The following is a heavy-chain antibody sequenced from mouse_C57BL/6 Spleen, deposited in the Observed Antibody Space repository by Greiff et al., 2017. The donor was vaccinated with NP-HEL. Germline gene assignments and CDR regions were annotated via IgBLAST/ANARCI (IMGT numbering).Heavy chain of an antibody. CDR2: INPSTGGT. CDR3: AKSVNWKNYFAY. J-gene: IGHJ2*01. D-gene: IGHD4-1*01. V-gene: IGHV1-42*01. CDR1: GYSFTGYY. Sequence: VQLQQSGPELVKPGASVKISCKASGYSFTGYYMNWVKQSPEKSLEWIGEINPSTGGTTYNQKFKAKATLTVDKSSSTAYMQLKNLPSDASAVYYCAKSVNWKNYFAYWGQGTTLTVSS.